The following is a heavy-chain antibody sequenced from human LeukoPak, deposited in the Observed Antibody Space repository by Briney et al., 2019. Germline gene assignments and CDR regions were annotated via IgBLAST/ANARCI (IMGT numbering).Heavy chain of an antibody. CDR2: INSRGSTI. J-gene: IGHJ4*02. CDR1: GFTFSTYD. CDR3: ARDTPVDN. Sequence: GGSLRLSCSASGFTFSTYDMNWVRQAPGKGPEWVSYINSRGSTIYYADSVKGRFIISRDNAKNSLYLQMNSLRAEDTAVYYCARDTPVDNWGQGTLVTVSS. V-gene: IGHV3-48*03.